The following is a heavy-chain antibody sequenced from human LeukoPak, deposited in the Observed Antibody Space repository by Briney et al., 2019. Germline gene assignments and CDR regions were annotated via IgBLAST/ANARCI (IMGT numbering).Heavy chain of an antibody. V-gene: IGHV3-7*03. CDR2: IKQDGSEK. Sequence: GGSLRLSCAASGFTFSSYWMSSVRQAPGKGLEWVANIKQDGSEKYYVDSVKGRFTISRDNAKNSLYLQMNSLRAEDTAVYYCASNIAAAGSKPYYFDYWGQGTLVTVSS. J-gene: IGHJ4*02. CDR3: ASNIAAAGSKPYYFDY. D-gene: IGHD6-13*01. CDR1: GFTFSSYW.